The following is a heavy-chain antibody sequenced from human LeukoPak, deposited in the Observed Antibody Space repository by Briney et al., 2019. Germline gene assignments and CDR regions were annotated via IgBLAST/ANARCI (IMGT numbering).Heavy chain of an antibody. CDR2: ISYDGSNK. V-gene: IGHV3-30*18. D-gene: IGHD3-22*01. CDR1: GFTFSSYG. J-gene: IGHJ4*02. CDR3: AKDPAGGYDSSGYPDY. Sequence: GRSLRLSCAASGFTFSSYGMHWVRQAPGKGLEWVAVISYDGSNKCYADSVKGRFTISRDNSKNTLYLQMNSLRAEDTAVYYCAKDPAGGYDSSGYPDYWGQGTLVTVSS.